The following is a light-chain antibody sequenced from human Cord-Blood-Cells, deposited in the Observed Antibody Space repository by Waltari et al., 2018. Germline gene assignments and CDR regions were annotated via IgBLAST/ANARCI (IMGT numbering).Light chain of an antibody. Sequence: QSALTQPASVSGSPGQSITISCTGTSSDVVGYNYVSWYQHHPGKAPKTIIYDVSKRPSGVSNRFSGSKSGNTASLTISGLQAEDEADYYCSSYTSSSTLVFGGGTKLTVL. CDR3: SSYTSSSTLV. CDR2: DVS. V-gene: IGLV2-14*03. CDR1: SSDVVGYNY. J-gene: IGLJ2*01.